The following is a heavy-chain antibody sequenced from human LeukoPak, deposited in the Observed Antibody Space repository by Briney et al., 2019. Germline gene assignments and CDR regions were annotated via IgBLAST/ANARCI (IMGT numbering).Heavy chain of an antibody. V-gene: IGHV5-51*07. Sequence: GESLKISCKGSGYSFTSYWISWVHQMPGKGLEWMGIIYPGDSDTRYSPSFQGQVTISADKSISTAYLQWSSLKASDTAMYYCAGTMTGPRGWFDPWGQGTLVTVSS. CDR2: IYPGDSDT. CDR3: AGTMTGPRGWFDP. D-gene: IGHD1-26*01. CDR1: GYSFTSYW. J-gene: IGHJ5*02.